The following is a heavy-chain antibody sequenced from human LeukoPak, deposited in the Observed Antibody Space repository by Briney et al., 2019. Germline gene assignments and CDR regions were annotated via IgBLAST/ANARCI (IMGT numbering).Heavy chain of an antibody. CDR3: ARHCCSAPSKRVFDI. Sequence: SETLSLTCTVSGGSIISSDYHWGWVRQPPGKGLEWIGTISYSGNTDYNPSLRSRVTISVDTSNNQFSLRLGSVTAADTAVYHCARHCCSAPSKRVFDIWGQGTLVTVSS. V-gene: IGHV4-39*01. CDR1: GGSIISSDYH. CDR2: ISYSGNT. J-gene: IGHJ4*02. D-gene: IGHD2-15*01.